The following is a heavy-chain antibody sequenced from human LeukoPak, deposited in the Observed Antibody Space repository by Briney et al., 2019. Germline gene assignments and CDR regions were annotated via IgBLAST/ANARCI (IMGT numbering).Heavy chain of an antibody. D-gene: IGHD4-11*01. V-gene: IGHV3-33*06. CDR3: TKDAQRGFDYSNSLEK. Sequence: GGSLRLSCAASKFTFSHYGMHWVRQAPGKGLEWVAVTWNDGSNQYYADSVKGRFTVSRDNSQNTLYLQMNSLRPEDTAVYYCTKDAQRGFDYSNSLEKWGRGTLVTVSS. CDR2: TWNDGSNQ. CDR1: KFTFSHYG. J-gene: IGHJ4*02.